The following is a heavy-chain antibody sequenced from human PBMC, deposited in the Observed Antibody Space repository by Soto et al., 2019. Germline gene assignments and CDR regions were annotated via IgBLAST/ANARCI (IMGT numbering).Heavy chain of an antibody. V-gene: IGHV4-34*01. J-gene: IGHJ5*01. D-gene: IGHD2-21*01. CDR2: INHSGST. CDR1: GGSFSGYY. Sequence: SETLSLTCAVYGGSFSGYYWSWIRQPPGKGLEWIGEINHSGSTNYNPSFKSRVTISVDTATNQVSLRLSSVTAADTAVYFCERVVEGGTRHTDLDSWGQGTLVTVSS. CDR3: ERVVEGGTRHTDLDS.